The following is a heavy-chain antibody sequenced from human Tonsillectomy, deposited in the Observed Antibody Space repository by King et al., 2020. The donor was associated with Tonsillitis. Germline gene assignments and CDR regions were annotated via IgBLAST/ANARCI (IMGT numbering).Heavy chain of an antibody. V-gene: IGHV3-21*01. CDR1: GFTFSSYS. D-gene: IGHD3-9*01. Sequence: QLVQSGGGLVKPGGSLRLSCAASGFTFSSYSMNWVRQAPGKGLEWVSSISSSSSYIYYVDSVKGRFTISRDNAKNSLYLQMNSLRAEDTAVYYCARDNYYDILTGNDYWGQGTLVTVSS. CDR3: ARDNYYDILTGNDY. CDR2: ISSSSSYI. J-gene: IGHJ4*02.